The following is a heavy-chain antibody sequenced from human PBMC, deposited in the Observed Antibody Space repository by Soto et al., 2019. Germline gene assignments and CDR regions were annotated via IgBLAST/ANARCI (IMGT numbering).Heavy chain of an antibody. Sequence: QVQLQESGPGLVKPSQTLSLTCTVSGGSISSGGYYWSWIRQHPGKGLEWIGYIYYSGSTYYNPSLKSRVTXSXXXSXDQFSLKLSSVTAADTAVYYCAREEGGGYDHRWFDPWGQGTLVTVSS. CDR3: AREEGGGYDHRWFDP. CDR2: IYYSGST. D-gene: IGHD5-12*01. V-gene: IGHV4-31*03. J-gene: IGHJ5*02. CDR1: GGSISSGGYY.